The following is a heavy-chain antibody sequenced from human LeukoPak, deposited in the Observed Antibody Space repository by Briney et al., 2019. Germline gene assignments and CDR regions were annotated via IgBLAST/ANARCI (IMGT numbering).Heavy chain of an antibody. CDR2: IYHSGGT. CDR3: ARTYYDYVWGSYRPAYYFDY. Sequence: SETLSLTCTVSGYSISSGYYWGWIRQPPGKGLEWIGSIYHSGGTYYNPSLKSRVTISVDTSKNQFSLKLSSVTAADTAVYYCARTYYDYVWGSYRPAYYFDYWGQGTLVTVSS. V-gene: IGHV4-38-2*02. J-gene: IGHJ4*02. D-gene: IGHD3-16*02. CDR1: GYSISSGYY.